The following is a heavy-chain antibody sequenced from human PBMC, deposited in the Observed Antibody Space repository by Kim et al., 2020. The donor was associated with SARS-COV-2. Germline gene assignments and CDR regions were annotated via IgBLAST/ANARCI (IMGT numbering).Heavy chain of an antibody. J-gene: IGHJ4*02. D-gene: IGHD2-2*02. Sequence: QKFQGSVTITADESTSTAYMELSSLRSEDTAVYYCARALSQRWLYYYFDYWGQGTLVTVSS. V-gene: IGHV1-69*01. CDR3: ARALSQRWLYYYFDY.